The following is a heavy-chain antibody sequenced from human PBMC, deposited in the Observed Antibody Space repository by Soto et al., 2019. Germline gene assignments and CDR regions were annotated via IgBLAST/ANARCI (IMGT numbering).Heavy chain of an antibody. CDR2: IYHSGST. J-gene: IGHJ6*03. CDR3: ARDRGDYDFWSGNAYYYYMDV. CDR1: SGSISSSNW. Sequence: SETLSLTCAVSSGSISSSNWWSWVRQPPGKGLEWIGEIYHSGSTNYIPSLKSRVTISVDKSKNQFSLKLSSVTAADTAVYYCARDRGDYDFWSGNAYYYYMDVWGKGTTVTVSS. D-gene: IGHD3-3*01. V-gene: IGHV4-4*02.